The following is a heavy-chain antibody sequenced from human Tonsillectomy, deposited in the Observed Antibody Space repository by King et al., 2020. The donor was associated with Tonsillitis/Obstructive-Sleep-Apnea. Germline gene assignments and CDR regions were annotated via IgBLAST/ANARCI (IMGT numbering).Heavy chain of an antibody. D-gene: IGHD3-3*01. CDR1: GFTFSSYT. CDR2: ISYDGNNK. CDR3: SSDLTIFGVHEGALHI. Sequence: QLVQSGGGVVQPGRSLRLSCAASGFTFSSYTIHWVRQAPGKGLEWVSVISYDGNNKYYADSVKGRFTISRENSKNTLYLQMNSLRAEDTAIYYCSSDLTIFGVHEGALHIWGQGTMVTVSS. J-gene: IGHJ3*02. V-gene: IGHV3-30*04.